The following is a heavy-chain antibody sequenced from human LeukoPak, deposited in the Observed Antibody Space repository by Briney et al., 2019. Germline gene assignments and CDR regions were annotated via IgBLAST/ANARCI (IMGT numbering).Heavy chain of an antibody. Sequence: PGGSLRLSCAASGFTFSSYGMHWVRQAPGKGLEWVAVKWYDGSNKYYADSVKGRFTISRDNSKNTLYLQMNSLRAEDTAVYYCARSRLDYYGMDVWGQGTTVTVSS. CDR3: ARSRLDYYGMDV. CDR1: GFTFSSYG. D-gene: IGHD6-6*01. V-gene: IGHV3-33*01. CDR2: KWYDGSNK. J-gene: IGHJ6*02.